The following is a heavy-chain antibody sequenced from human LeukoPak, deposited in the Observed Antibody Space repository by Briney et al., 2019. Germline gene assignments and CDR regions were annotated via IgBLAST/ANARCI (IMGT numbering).Heavy chain of an antibody. CDR3: AKEGIAVAGDYYYYMDV. D-gene: IGHD6-19*01. J-gene: IGHJ6*03. Sequence: GGSLRLSCAASGFTFSSYSMNWVRQAPGKGLEWVSSISSSSSYIYYADSVKGRFTISRDNAKNSLYLQMNSLRAEDTAVYYCAKEGIAVAGDYYYYMDVWGKGTTVTVSS. CDR2: ISSSSSYI. CDR1: GFTFSSYS. V-gene: IGHV3-21*01.